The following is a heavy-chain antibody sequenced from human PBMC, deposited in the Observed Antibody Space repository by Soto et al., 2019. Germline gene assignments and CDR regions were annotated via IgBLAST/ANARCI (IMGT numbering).Heavy chain of an antibody. Sequence: SETLSLTCTVSGGPISSGDYYWSWIRQPPGKGLEWIGYIYYSGSTYYNPSLKSRVTISVDTSKNQFSLKLSSVTAADTAVYYCARDSRIGGYGMDVWGQGTTVTVSS. CDR3: ARDSRIGGYGMDV. V-gene: IGHV4-30-4*01. CDR2: IYYSGST. J-gene: IGHJ6*02. CDR1: GGPISSGDYY. D-gene: IGHD3-10*01.